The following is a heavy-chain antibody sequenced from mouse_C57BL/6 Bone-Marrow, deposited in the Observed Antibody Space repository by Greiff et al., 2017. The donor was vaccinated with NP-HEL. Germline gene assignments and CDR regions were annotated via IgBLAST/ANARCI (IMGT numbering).Heavy chain of an antibody. CDR3: ATTKGY. J-gene: IGHJ2*01. CDR2: ISYDGSN. D-gene: IGHD6-1*01. Sequence: EVKLEESGPGLVKPSQSLSLTCSVTGYSITSGYYWNWIRQFPGNKLEWMGYISYDGSNNYNPSLKNRISITRDTSKNQFFLKLNSVTTEDTATYYCATTKGYWGQGTTLTVSS. V-gene: IGHV3-6*01. CDR1: GYSITSGYY.